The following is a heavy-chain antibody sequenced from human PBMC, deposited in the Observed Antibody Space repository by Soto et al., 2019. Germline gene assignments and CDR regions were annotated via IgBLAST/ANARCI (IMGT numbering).Heavy chain of an antibody. CDR1: GDSISSGGQY. D-gene: IGHD7-27*01. CDR2: VFYSGST. V-gene: IGHV4-30-4*01. J-gene: IGHJ4*02. Sequence: SETLSLTCTVSGDSISSGGQYWSWIRQPPGKGLEWIGYVFYSGSTYYNPSLETRVTISVDTSKNQFSLHLSSVTAADTAVYYCVIDNGPNSEFAYWCQGTLVTVSS. CDR3: VIDNGPNSEFAY.